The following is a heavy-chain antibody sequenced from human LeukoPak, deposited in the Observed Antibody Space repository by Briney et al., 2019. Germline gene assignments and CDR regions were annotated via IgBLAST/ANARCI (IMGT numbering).Heavy chain of an antibody. CDR1: GASISSTNW. D-gene: IGHD2-2*01. V-gene: IGHV4-4*02. Sequence: PSETLSLTCAISGASISSTNWWIWVRQPPGKGLEWIGEMHHSGRTNYNPSLKSRITISIDKSKNQVFLRLNSVAAADTALYYCARAQEGCSRASCYLEPWGQGTLVTVSS. CDR2: MHHSGRT. CDR3: ARAQEGCSRASCYLEP. J-gene: IGHJ5*02.